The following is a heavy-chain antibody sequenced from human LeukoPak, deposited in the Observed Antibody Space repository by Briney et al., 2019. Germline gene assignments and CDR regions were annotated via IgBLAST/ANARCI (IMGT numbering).Heavy chain of an antibody. CDR1: NYSINTSLY. V-gene: IGHV4-38-2*02. Sequence: PSEPLSLTCSGSNYSINTSLYWGWLRQPPGKGLEWIGSIYRSGSTFYNPSLKSRVTISLDTSKNQFSLKLSSVTAADTAVYFCARGTYGYYRAVWGKGTTVTVSS. CDR3: ARGTYGYYRAV. J-gene: IGHJ6*03. CDR2: IYRSGST. D-gene: IGHD4-17*01.